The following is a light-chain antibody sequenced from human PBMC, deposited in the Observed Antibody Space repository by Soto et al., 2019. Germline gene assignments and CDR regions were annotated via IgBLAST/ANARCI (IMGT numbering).Light chain of an antibody. CDR1: QSVRRY. J-gene: IGKJ4*01. Sequence: EIVLTQSTSTLSLSPGERALLSCRASQSVRRYLAWYQQKPGQAPRLLIYDASNRATGIPARFSGSGSGTDFSLTISSLEPEDFAIYHCQQRGSWPFTFGGGTKVDIK. V-gene: IGKV3-11*01. CDR3: QQRGSWPFT. CDR2: DAS.